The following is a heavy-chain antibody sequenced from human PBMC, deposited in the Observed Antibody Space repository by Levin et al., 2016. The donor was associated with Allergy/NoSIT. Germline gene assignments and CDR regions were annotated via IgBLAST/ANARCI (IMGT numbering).Heavy chain of an antibody. V-gene: IGHV3-23*01. D-gene: IGHD1-1*01. CDR1: GFTFSAYA. CDR3: ASVINFSHKSALYY. CDR2: IIGTGRNT. J-gene: IGHJ4*02. Sequence: GGSLRLSCTVSGFTFSAYAMSWVRQAPGKGLEWVSSIIGTGRNTYYADSVKGRFTISRDNSKNTLFLQMNSLRAEDTAVYYCASVINFSHKSALYYWGQGTLVTVSS.